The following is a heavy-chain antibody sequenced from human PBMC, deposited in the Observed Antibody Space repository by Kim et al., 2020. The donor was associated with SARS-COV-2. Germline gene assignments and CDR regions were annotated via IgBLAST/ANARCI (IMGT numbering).Heavy chain of an antibody. J-gene: IGHJ6*02. CDR2: ITSRSEYI. CDR3: TREGYYSALDV. V-gene: IGHV3-21*01. Sequence: GGSLRLSCAASGFTLSSYSMKWVRQAPGKGLEWVLFITSRSEYIHYADSVKGRFTISRDNAKNSVFLQMNSLRAEDTAVYYCTREGYYSALDVWGQGTTVTVSS. CDR1: GFTLSSYS.